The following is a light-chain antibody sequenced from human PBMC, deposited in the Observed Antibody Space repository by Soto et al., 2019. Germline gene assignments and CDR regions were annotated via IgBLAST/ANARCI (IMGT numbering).Light chain of an antibody. CDR2: EVN. Sequence: QSALTQPPSASGSPGQSVTISCTGTSSDVGGYKYVSWYQQHPGKAPKLMIFEVNKRPSGVPDRFSGSKSGNTASLTVSGLQADDEAYYYCSSYAGINNLGVFGTGTKLTVL. CDR1: SSDVGGYKY. J-gene: IGLJ1*01. V-gene: IGLV2-8*01. CDR3: SSYAGINNLGV.